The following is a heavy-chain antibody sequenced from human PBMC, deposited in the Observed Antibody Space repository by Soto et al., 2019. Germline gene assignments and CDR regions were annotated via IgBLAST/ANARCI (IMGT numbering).Heavy chain of an antibody. D-gene: IGHD3-22*01. V-gene: IGHV2-26*01. CDR2: IFSNDEK. J-gene: IGHJ4*02. Sequence: QVTLKESGPVLVKPTETLTLTCTVSGFSLSNARMGVSWIRQPPGKALEWLAHIFSNDEKSYSTSLKSRLTISKDTSKSQVVLTMTNMDPVDTATYYCALIRYDSSGYLFDYWGQGTLVTVSS. CDR3: ALIRYDSSGYLFDY. CDR1: GFSLSNARMG.